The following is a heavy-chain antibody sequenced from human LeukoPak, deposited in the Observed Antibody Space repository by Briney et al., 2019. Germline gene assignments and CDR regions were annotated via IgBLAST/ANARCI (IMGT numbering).Heavy chain of an antibody. Sequence: SETLSLTCAVYGGSFSGYYWSWIRQPPGKGLEWIGEINHSGSTNYNPSLKSRVTISVDTSKNQFSLKLSSVTAADTAVYYCARGVRCSGWYGSLFGYWGQGTLVTVSS. CDR3: ARGVRCSGWYGSLFGY. CDR2: INHSGST. J-gene: IGHJ4*02. D-gene: IGHD6-19*01. CDR1: GGSFSGYY. V-gene: IGHV4-34*01.